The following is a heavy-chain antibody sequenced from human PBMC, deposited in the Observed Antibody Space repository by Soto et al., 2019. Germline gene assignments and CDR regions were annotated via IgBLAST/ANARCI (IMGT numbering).Heavy chain of an antibody. Sequence: QVQLQQWGAGLLKPSETLSLTCAVYGGSFSGYYWSWIRQPPGKGLEWIGEINHSGSTNYNPSLKSRVTISVDTSKNQFSLKRSSVTAADTAVYYCARARIRGGKWLVPVYYGMDVWGQGTTVTVSS. V-gene: IGHV4-34*01. D-gene: IGHD6-19*01. CDR2: INHSGST. CDR1: GGSFSGYY. CDR3: ARARIRGGKWLVPVYYGMDV. J-gene: IGHJ6*02.